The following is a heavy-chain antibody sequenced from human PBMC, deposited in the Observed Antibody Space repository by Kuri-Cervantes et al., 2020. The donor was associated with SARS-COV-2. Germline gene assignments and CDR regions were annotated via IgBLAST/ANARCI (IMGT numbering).Heavy chain of an antibody. J-gene: IGHJ4*02. CDR1: GGSFSGYY. CDR3: ARGRKYYYDSSGYYYLDY. D-gene: IGHD3-22*01. V-gene: IGHV4-34*01. Sequence: SETLSLTCAVYGGSFSGYYWSWIRQPPGKGLEWIGEINHSGSTNYNPSLKSRVTISVDTSKNQFSLKLSSVTAADTAAYYCARGRKYYYDSSGYYYLDYWGQGTLVTVSS. CDR2: INHSGST.